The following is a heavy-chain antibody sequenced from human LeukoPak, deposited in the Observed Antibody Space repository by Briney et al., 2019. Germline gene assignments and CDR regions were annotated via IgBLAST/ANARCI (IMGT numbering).Heavy chain of an antibody. D-gene: IGHD2-2*01. J-gene: IGHJ5*02. CDR2: ISFDGVNK. V-gene: IGHV3-30*04. CDR1: GFTFSSFA. Sequence: GGSLRLSCAASGFTFSSFAMHWIRQAPGKGLEWVAFISFDGVNKNYADSVKGRFTISRDSSKSTLYLQMNSLRGDDTALYYCARETCSSFYSFDPWGQGTLVTVSS. CDR3: ARETCSSFYSFDP.